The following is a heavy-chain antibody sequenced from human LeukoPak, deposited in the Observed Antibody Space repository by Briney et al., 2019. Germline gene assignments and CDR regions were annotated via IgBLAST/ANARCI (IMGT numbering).Heavy chain of an antibody. J-gene: IGHJ5*02. CDR2: ISSSGT. Sequence: SETLSLTCTVSGGSVSSGGYYWSWIRQPPGKGLEWIGYISSSGTNYKPSLKSRVTISVDMSKNQFSLKLRSATTADTAVYYCAREGECSGGSCYSYGWFDPWGQGTLVTVYS. D-gene: IGHD2-15*01. CDR3: AREGECSGGSCYSYGWFDP. V-gene: IGHV4-61*08. CDR1: GGSVSSGGYY.